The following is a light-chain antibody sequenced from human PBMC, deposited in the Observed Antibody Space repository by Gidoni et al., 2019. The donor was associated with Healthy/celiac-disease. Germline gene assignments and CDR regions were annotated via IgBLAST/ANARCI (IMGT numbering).Light chain of an antibody. CDR1: QSVSSN. CDR3: QQYNNWPLT. Sequence: ASQSVSSNLAWYQQKPGQAPRLLIYGASTRATGIPARFSGSGSGTEFTLTISSLQSEDFAVYYCQQYNNWPLTFGGXTKVEIK. V-gene: IGKV3-15*01. CDR2: GAS. J-gene: IGKJ4*01.